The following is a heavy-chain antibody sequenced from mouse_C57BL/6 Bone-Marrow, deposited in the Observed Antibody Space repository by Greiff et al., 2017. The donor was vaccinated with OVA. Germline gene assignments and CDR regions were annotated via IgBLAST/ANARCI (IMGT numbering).Heavy chain of an antibody. CDR1: GYTFTSYW. D-gene: IGHD1-1*01. V-gene: IGHV1-55*01. Sequence: QVQLQQSGAELVKPGASVKMSCKASGYTFTSYWITWVKQRPGQGLEWIGDIYPGSGRTNYNEKFKSKATLTVDTSSSTAYMQLRSLTSEDSAVDYCARSGTTTVEGDFDMDDWGKGTTVTVSS. CDR3: ARSGTTTVEGDFDMDD. J-gene: IGHJ4*01. CDR2: IYPGSGRT.